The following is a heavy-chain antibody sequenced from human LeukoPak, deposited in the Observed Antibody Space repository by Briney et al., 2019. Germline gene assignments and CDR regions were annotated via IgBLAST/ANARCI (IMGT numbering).Heavy chain of an antibody. J-gene: IGHJ4*02. V-gene: IGHV3-30*02. CDR2: IRYDGSNK. D-gene: IGHD1-26*01. CDR3: AKAGMGAGPTETSEPFDY. Sequence: GGSLRLSCAASGFTLSSYGMHWVRQAPGKGLEWVAFIRYDGSNKYYADSVKGRFTISRDNSKNTLYLQMNSLRAEDTAVYYCAKAGMGAGPTETSEPFDYWSQGTLVTVSS. CDR1: GFTLSSYG.